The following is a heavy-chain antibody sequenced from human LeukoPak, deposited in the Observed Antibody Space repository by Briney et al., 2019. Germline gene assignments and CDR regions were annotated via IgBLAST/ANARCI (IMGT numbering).Heavy chain of an antibody. CDR1: GYTFTGYY. Sequence: ASVKVSCKASGYTFTGYYMHWVRQASGQGLEWMGRINPNSGGTNYAQKFQGRVTMTRDTSISTAYMELSSLRSDDTAVYYCARGGYYDSSGNYWGQGTLVTVSS. CDR3: ARGGYYDSSGNY. V-gene: IGHV1-2*06. D-gene: IGHD3-22*01. CDR2: INPNSGGT. J-gene: IGHJ4*02.